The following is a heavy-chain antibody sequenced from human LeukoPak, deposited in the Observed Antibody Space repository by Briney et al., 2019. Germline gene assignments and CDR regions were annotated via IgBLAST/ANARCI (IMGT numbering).Heavy chain of an antibody. CDR3: AVLGIAVAGTEYFDY. D-gene: IGHD6-19*01. V-gene: IGHV3-30*02. J-gene: IGHJ4*02. CDR1: GFTFSSYG. CDR2: IRYDGSNK. Sequence: GGSLRLSCAASGFTFSSYGMHWVRQAPGKGLEWVAFIRYDGSNKYYADSVKGRFTISRDNSKNTLYLQMNSLRAEDTAVYYCAVLGIAVAGTEYFDYWGQGTLVTVSS.